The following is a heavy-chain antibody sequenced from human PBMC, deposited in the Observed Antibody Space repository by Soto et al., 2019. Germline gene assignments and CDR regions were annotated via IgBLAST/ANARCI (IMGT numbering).Heavy chain of an antibody. J-gene: IGHJ3*02. CDR2: ISTYNGNT. D-gene: IGHD3-16*01. CDR1: GYTFISFA. V-gene: IGHV1-18*01. CDR3: ARDRLVSIYAFDI. Sequence: QVQLVQSGPEVKKPGASVKVSCKTSGYTFISFAITWVRQAPGQGLEWMGWISTYNGNTNYAPKLQGRGTMTTDTSTSTAYMELRSLSSDDTAVYYCARDRLVSIYAFDIWGQGTMVTDSS.